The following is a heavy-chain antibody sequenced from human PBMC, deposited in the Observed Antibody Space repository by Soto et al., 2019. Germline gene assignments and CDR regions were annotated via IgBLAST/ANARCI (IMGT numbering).Heavy chain of an antibody. J-gene: IGHJ4*02. D-gene: IGHD6-19*01. V-gene: IGHV4-39*01. CDR2: IYYSGST. CDR3: ARHVAGYSSGLDY. CDR1: GGSISSSSYY. Sequence: PSETLSLTCTVSGGSISSSSYYWGWIRQPPGKGLEWIGSIYYSGSTYYNPSLKSRATISVDTSKNQFSLKLSSVTAADTAVYYCARHVAGYSSGLDYWGQGTLVTVS.